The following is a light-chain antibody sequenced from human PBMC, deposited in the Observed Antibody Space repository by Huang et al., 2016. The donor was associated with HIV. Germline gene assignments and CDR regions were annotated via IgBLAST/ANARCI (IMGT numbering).Light chain of an antibody. CDR1: QSVTNSY. CDR2: DAS. CDR3: QQYGTSSYT. Sequence: EIVLTQSPATLSLSPGERATLSCGASQSVTNSYLAWFQQKPGLAPRLLSYDASVRATGIPDRFSGSGSGTDFTLTISRLEPEDFAVYYCQQYGTSSYTFGQGTKLE. J-gene: IGKJ2*01. V-gene: IGKV3D-20*01.